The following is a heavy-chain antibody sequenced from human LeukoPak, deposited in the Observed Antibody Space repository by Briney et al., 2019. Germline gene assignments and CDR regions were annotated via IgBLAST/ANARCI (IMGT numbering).Heavy chain of an antibody. V-gene: IGHV4-38-2*02. J-gene: IGHJ4*02. D-gene: IGHD3-22*01. CDR3: ARAYSNPITMIVVVIEYYFDY. Sequence: PSETLSLTCTVSGYSISSGYYWGWIRQSPGKGLEWIGSIYYSGSTYYNPSLKSRVTISVDTSKNQFSLKLSSVTAADTAVYYCARAYSNPITMIVVVIEYYFDYWGQGTLVTVSS. CDR1: GYSISSGYY. CDR2: IYYSGST.